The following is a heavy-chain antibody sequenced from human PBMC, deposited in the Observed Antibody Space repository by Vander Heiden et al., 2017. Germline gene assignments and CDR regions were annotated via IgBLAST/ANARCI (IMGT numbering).Heavy chain of an antibody. D-gene: IGHD3-3*01. CDR1: GFTFDDYA. J-gene: IGHJ6*02. CDR3: AKDSNYDFWSGPTPYGMDV. V-gene: IGHV3-9*01. CDR2: ISWNSGSI. Sequence: EVQLVESGGGLVQPGRSLRLSCAASGFTFDDYAMHWVRKAPGKGLEWVSGISWNSGSIGYADSVKGRFTISRDNAKNSLYLQMNSLRAEDTALYYCAKDSNYDFWSGPTPYGMDVWGQGTTVTVSS.